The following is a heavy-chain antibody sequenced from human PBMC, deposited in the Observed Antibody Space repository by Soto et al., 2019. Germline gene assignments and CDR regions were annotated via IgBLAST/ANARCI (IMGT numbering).Heavy chain of an antibody. CDR2: ISSSSSYI. Sequence: GGSLRLSCAASGFTFSSYSMNWVRQAPGKGLEWVSSISSSSSYIYYADSVKGRFTISRDNAKNSLYLQMNSLRAEDTAVYYCARERRPFLSIKRYCGGDCYSSDAFDIWGQGTMVTVSS. CDR1: GFTFSSYS. V-gene: IGHV3-21*01. J-gene: IGHJ3*02. D-gene: IGHD2-21*02. CDR3: ARERRPFLSIKRYCGGDCYSSDAFDI.